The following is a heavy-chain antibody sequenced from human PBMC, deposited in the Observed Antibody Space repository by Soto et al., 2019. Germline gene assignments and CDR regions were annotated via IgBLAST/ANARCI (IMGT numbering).Heavy chain of an antibody. J-gene: IGHJ4*02. Sequence: EVQLLESGGGLVQPGGSLTLSCAASGFTFSSYAMSWVRQAPGKGLEWVSAISGSGLNTYYAESVKGRFTISRDNSKNTLHLQLNSLRAEDTAIYYCAKAFPPYYGSGSSYYFTFWGQGTLVTVSS. CDR2: ISGSGLNT. D-gene: IGHD3-10*01. CDR3: AKAFPPYYGSGSSYYFTF. CDR1: GFTFSSYA. V-gene: IGHV3-23*01.